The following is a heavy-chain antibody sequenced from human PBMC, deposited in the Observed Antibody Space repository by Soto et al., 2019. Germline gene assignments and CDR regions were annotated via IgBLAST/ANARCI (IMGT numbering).Heavy chain of an antibody. CDR2: INRKTVST. Sequence: QVQLVQSGAEVKKPGASVKVSCKGSGYTFSDYYVHWVRQAPGQGLEWMGWINRKTVSTNYAQKFQDCVTFTRDTSISTAYMELNRLTSDDTAVYYCARDPESPQGNHGLDVWGQGTTVTVSS. CDR3: ARDPESPQGNHGLDV. D-gene: IGHD4-4*01. V-gene: IGHV1-2*04. J-gene: IGHJ6*02. CDR1: GYTFSDYY.